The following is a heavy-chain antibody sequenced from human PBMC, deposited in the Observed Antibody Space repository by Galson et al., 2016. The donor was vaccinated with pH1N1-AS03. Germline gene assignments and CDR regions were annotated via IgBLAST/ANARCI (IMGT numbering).Heavy chain of an antibody. CDR3: ARDLEYGSGTLGPNDAFDI. J-gene: IGHJ3*02. Sequence: SLRLSCAASGFTFSRYSMGWVRQAPGKGLEWVSSLSSDGGDAYYADSVKGRFTISRDNSRDTLYVQMNSPRADDTAVYYCARDLEYGSGTLGPNDAFDIWGQGTMVSVSS. V-gene: IGHV3-23*01. CDR1: GFTFSRYS. D-gene: IGHD3-10*01. CDR2: LSSDGGDA.